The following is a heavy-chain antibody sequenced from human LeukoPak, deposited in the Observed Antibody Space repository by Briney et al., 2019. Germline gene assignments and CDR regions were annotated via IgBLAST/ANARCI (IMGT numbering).Heavy chain of an antibody. V-gene: IGHV1-18*01. D-gene: IGHD1-26*01. CDR3: ARDSGSYEAYYFDY. CDR2: ISAYNGNT. CDR1: GYTFTSYG. Sequence: ASVKVSCKASGYTFTSYGISWVRQAPGQGLEWMGWISAYNGNTNYAQKLQGRVTMTTDTSTSTAYMELRSLRSDDTAGYYCARDSGSYEAYYFDYWGQGTLVTVSS. J-gene: IGHJ4*02.